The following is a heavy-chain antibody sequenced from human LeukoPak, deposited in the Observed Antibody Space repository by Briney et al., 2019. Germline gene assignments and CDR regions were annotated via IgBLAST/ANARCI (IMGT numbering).Heavy chain of an antibody. D-gene: IGHD4-23*01. CDR3: ASTYGGNVNVVDY. V-gene: IGHV3-23*01. J-gene: IGHJ4*02. CDR1: GFTFSSYA. Sequence: PGGSLRLSCAASGFTFSSYAMTWVRQAPGKGLEWVSGISGSGGSTYYADSVKGRFTISRDNSKNTLYLQMNSLRAEDTAVYYCASTYGGNVNVVDYWGQGTLVTVSS. CDR2: ISGSGGST.